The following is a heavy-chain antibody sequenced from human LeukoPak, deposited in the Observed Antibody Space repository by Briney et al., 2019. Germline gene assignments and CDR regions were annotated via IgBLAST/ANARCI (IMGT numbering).Heavy chain of an antibody. CDR2: IKSKSNGGTT. Sequence: GGSLRLSCTASVFTLSNAWMSWVRQAPGKGLEWVGRIKSKSNGGTTDYTAPVKGRFTISRDDSKNTLYLKINSLETEDAAVYYCTTEFGSGYYFDYWGQGTLVTVSS. CDR1: VFTLSNAW. D-gene: IGHD6-19*01. V-gene: IGHV3-15*01. J-gene: IGHJ4*02. CDR3: TTEFGSGYYFDY.